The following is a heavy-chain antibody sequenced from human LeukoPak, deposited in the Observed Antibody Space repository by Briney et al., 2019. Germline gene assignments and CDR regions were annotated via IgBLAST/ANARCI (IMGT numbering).Heavy chain of an antibody. Sequence: SGGSLRLSCAASGFTFSDYAMHWVRLAPGKGLEWVAVISKDGSDKYYPGSVRGRFTISRDNSKNTIYLQMDSLRAEDTAIYYCARDYWWNYDYWGQGTLVTVSS. V-gene: IGHV3-30-3*01. J-gene: IGHJ4*02. D-gene: IGHD1-7*01. CDR3: ARDYWWNYDY. CDR2: ISKDGSDK. CDR1: GFTFSDYA.